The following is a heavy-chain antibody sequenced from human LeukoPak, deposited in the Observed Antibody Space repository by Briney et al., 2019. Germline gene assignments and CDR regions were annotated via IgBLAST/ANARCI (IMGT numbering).Heavy chain of an antibody. CDR3: ARVLAWGSSSWNFDY. J-gene: IGHJ4*02. CDR2: INPNSGGT. Sequence: ASVKVSCKASGYTFADYGVSWVRQAPGQGLEWMGWINPNSGGTNYAQKFQGRVTMTRDTSISTAYMELSRLRSDDTAVYYCARVLAWGSSSWNFDYWGQGTLVTVSS. V-gene: IGHV1-2*02. CDR1: GYTFADYG. D-gene: IGHD6-13*01.